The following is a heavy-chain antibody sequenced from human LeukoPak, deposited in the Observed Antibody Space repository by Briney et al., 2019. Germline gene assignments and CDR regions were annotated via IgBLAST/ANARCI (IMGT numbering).Heavy chain of an antibody. Sequence: ASVKVSCKASGYTFTSYAMNWVRQAPGQGLEWMGWINTNTGNPTYAQGFTGRFVFSLGTSVSTAYLQISSLKAEDTAVYYCARDQQVWELLSSYYYYGMDVWGQGTTVTVSS. CDR2: INTNTGNP. CDR3: ARDQQVWELLSSYYYYGMDV. CDR1: GYTFTSYA. J-gene: IGHJ6*02. D-gene: IGHD1-26*01. V-gene: IGHV7-4-1*02.